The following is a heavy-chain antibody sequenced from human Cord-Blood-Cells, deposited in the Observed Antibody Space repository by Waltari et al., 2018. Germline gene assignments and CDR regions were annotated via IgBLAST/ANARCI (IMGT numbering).Heavy chain of an antibody. Sequence: QVQLQQWGAGLLKPSETLSLTCAVYGGSFSGYYWSWMRQPPGKGLEWIGEINHSGSTNDNPSPKRRVTISVDPSKNQFSLKLSSVTAADTAVYYCARGLRGHYFDYWGQGTLVTVSS. V-gene: IGHV4-34*01. J-gene: IGHJ4*02. CDR3: ARGLRGHYFDY. CDR2: INHSGST. CDR1: GGSFSGYY.